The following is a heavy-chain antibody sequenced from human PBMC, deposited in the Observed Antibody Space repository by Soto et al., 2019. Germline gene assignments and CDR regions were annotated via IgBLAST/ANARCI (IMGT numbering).Heavy chain of an antibody. V-gene: IGHV3-33*06. D-gene: IGHD1-26*01. CDR1: GFSFCSYG. CDR3: SKGWGDY. J-gene: IGHJ4*02. CDR2: IWYDGSNK. Sequence: GGSLRLCCAASGFSFCSYGIHWVRQAPGKGLEWVAVIWYDGSNKYYADSVKGRFTISRDNSKNTLYLQMNILRVEDTALYYCSKGWGDYWGQGTVVTVSS.